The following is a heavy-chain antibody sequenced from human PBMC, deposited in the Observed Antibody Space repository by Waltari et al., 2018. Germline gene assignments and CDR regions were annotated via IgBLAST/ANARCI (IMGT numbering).Heavy chain of an antibody. CDR1: GVTFSRYA. D-gene: IGHD3-22*01. Sequence: QVQLVHSGAAVKKPGSLVQVSCKASGVTFSRYALSCVLQAPGQGLEWMGGIIPIFGTANNEQKFQGRVTITADESTSTAYMELSSLRTEDTAVYYCARGLGTMIVVPYTLYYWGQGTMVTVSS. CDR3: ARGLGTMIVVPYTLYY. J-gene: IGHJ4*02. V-gene: IGHV1-69*01. CDR2: IIPIFGTA.